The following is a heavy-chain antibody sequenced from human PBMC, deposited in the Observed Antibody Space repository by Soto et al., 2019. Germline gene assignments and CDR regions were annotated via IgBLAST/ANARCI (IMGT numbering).Heavy chain of an antibody. CDR2: INPNSGGT. Sequence: QVQLVQSGAEVKKPGASVKVSCKASGYTFTGYYMHWVRQAPGQGLEWMGWINPNSGGTNYAQKFQGWVTMTRDTSISTAYMELSRLRSDDTAVYYCARGEVVVAAAQSDNWFDPWGHGTLVTVSP. J-gene: IGHJ5*02. V-gene: IGHV1-2*04. CDR3: ARGEVVVAAAQSDNWFDP. D-gene: IGHD2-15*01. CDR1: GYTFTGYY.